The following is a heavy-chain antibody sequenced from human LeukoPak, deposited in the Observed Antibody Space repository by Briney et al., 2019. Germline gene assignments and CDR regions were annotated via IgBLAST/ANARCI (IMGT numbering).Heavy chain of an antibody. V-gene: IGHV4-39*01. Sequence: SETLSLTCTVSGGSISSSSYYWGWIRQPPGKELEWIGSIYYSGNTYYNPSLRSRVTIYVDMSNNQFSLKLSSVTAADTAVCYCARQMNYYYGIDVWGQGTTVTVSS. CDR2: IYYSGNT. J-gene: IGHJ6*02. CDR3: ARQMNYYYGIDV. CDR1: GGSISSSSYY.